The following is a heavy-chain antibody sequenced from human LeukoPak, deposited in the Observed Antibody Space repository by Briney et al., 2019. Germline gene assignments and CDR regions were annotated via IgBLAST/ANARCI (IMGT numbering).Heavy chain of an antibody. J-gene: IGHJ3*02. Sequence: PGGSLRLSCAASRFTFSSYGMSWVRQAPGKGLEWVSAISGSGGSTYYADSVKGRFTISRDNAKNSLYLQMNSLRAEDTAVYYCARVEGRWLQFNPPGAFDIWGQGTMVTVSS. CDR1: RFTFSSYG. CDR3: ARVEGRWLQFNPPGAFDI. CDR2: ISGSGGST. D-gene: IGHD5-24*01. V-gene: IGHV3-23*01.